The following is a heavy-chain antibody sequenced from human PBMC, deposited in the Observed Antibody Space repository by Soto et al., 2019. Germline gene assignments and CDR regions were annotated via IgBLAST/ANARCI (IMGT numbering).Heavy chain of an antibody. D-gene: IGHD1-26*01. CDR3: ARTELIPDLPIGYYYYGMDV. V-gene: IGHV6-1*01. Sequence: SQTLSLTFAISGDSVSCNSAAWNWIRQSPSRGLEWLGRTYYRSKWYNDYAVSVKSRITINPDTSKNQFSLQLNSVTPEDTAVYYCARTELIPDLPIGYYYYGMDVWGQGTTVTVS. CDR1: GDSVSCNSAA. CDR2: TYYRSKWYN. J-gene: IGHJ6*02.